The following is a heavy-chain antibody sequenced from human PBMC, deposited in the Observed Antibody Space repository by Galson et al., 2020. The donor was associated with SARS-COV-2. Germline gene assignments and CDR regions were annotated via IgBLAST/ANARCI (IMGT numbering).Heavy chain of an antibody. J-gene: IGHJ6*02. CDR2: IKSKTDGGTT. Sequence: GESLKISCAASGFTFSNAWMSWVRQAPGKGLEWVGRIKSKTDGGTTDYAAPVKGRFTISRDDSKNTLYLQMNSLKTEDTAVYYCTNDDSSSGSPYYYYYGMDVWGQGTTVTVSS. V-gene: IGHV3-15*01. CDR1: GFTFSNAW. D-gene: IGHD3-22*01. CDR3: TNDDSSSGSPYYYYYGMDV.